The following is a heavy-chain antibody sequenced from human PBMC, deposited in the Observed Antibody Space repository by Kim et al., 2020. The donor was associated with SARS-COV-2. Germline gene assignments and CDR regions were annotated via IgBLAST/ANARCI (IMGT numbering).Heavy chain of an antibody. CDR2: IQYSGTT. V-gene: IGHV4-39*01. J-gene: IGHJ5*02. CDR3: ARHGPWVTVSLGYFDP. D-gene: IGHD2-21*02. CDR1: GGSISRSDYS. Sequence: SETLSLTCTVSGGSISRSDYSWGWIRQPPGKGLEWIGTIQYSGTTYYNPSLRSRVTISVDTSKNQFSLKLNSVTAADTAEYYCARHGPWVTVSLGYFDPWRQGTLVTVS.